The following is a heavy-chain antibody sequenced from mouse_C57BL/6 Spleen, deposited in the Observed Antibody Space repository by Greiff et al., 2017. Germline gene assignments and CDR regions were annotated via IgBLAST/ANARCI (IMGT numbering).Heavy chain of an antibody. V-gene: IGHV1-81*01. CDR1: GYTFTSYG. CDR2: IYPRSGNT. CDR3: ARGSGYVRAMDY. J-gene: IGHJ4*01. D-gene: IGHD3-2*02. Sequence: VKLVESGAELARPGASVKLSCKASGYTFTSYGISWVKQRTGQGLEWIGEIYPRSGNTYYNEKFKGKATLTADKSSSTAYMELRSLTSEDSAVYFCARGSGYVRAMDYWRQGTSVTVSS.